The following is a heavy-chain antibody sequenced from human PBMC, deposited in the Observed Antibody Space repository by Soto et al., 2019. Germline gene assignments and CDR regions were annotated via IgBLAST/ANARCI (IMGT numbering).Heavy chain of an antibody. CDR1: GGAISTDY. J-gene: IGHJ5*02. CDR2: IYSSGST. CDR3: ARGQRFSDWFDP. D-gene: IGHD3-3*01. Sequence: ASETLSLTCTVSGGAISTDYWTWIRQPAGQGLEWIGRIYSSGSTKYNPSLQSRVTMSLDTSNNQFSLRLTSVTAADMAVYYCARGQRFSDWFDPWGQGTLVTVSS. V-gene: IGHV4-4*07.